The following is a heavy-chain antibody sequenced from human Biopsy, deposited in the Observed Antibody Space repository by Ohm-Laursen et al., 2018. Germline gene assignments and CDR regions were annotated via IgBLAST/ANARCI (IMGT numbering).Heavy chain of an antibody. CDR1: GFTFSNYA. CDR3: AKQGATILSSFDS. J-gene: IGHJ5*01. Sequence: GSLRLSCAASGFTFSNYAMSWVRQAPGKGLEWVSTITSSGGSTYFADSVKGRFTISRDNSKNRLYLQMNSLRGEDTAVYYCAKQGATILSSFDSWGQGTLVTVS. D-gene: IGHD3-9*01. V-gene: IGHV3-23*01. CDR2: ITSSGGST.